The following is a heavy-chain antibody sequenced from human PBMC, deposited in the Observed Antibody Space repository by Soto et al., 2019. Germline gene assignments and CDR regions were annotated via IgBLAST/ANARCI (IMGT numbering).Heavy chain of an antibody. D-gene: IGHD3-22*01. CDR2: IYPGDSDT. J-gene: IGHJ4*02. Sequence: PGESLKISCKGSGYSFTSYWIGWVRQMPGKGLEWMGIIYPGDSDTRYSPSFQGQVTISADKSISTAYLQWSSLKASNTAMYYCARLSRVRAFDYSDSSGYYPGNWGQRTLVTVSS. CDR1: GYSFTSYW. V-gene: IGHV5-51*01. CDR3: ARLSRVRAFDYSDSSGYYPGN.